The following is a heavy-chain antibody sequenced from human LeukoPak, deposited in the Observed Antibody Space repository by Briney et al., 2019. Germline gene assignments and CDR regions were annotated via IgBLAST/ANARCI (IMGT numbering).Heavy chain of an antibody. CDR1: GFTVSDTF. D-gene: IGHD3/OR15-3a*01. J-gene: IGHJ5*02. CDR3: ARWTYP. Sequence: GGSLRLSCAVSGFTVSDTFMSWVRQTPAKGLEWVSVIYSGGSTFYADSVKGRFTIFRDNSKNTVYLQMNNVKVEDTAVYFCARWTYPWGPGTLVNVSS. CDR2: IYSGGST. V-gene: IGHV3-53*01.